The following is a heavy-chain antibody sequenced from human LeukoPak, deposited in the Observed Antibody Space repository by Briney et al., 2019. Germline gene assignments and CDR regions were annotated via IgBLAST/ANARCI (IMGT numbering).Heavy chain of an antibody. CDR1: GFTFSNAW. V-gene: IGHV3-21*01. Sequence: GRSLRLSCAASGFTFSNAWMSWVRQAPGKGLEWVSSISSSSSYIYYADSVKGRFTISRDNAKNSLYLQMNSLRAEDTAVYYCAKDGDAFDIWGQGTMVTVSS. CDR3: AKDGDAFDI. CDR2: ISSSSSYI. J-gene: IGHJ3*02.